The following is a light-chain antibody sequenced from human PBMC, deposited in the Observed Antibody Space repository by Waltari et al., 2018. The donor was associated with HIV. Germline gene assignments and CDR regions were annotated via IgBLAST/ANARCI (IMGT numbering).Light chain of an antibody. CDR1: NSDIGASDY. CDR3: ASLSNNLNLVV. Sequence: QSALNQPASVSGSPGQSITISCNGTNSDIGASDYVSWYQIFPDRAPRLLIYDVKKRPSGVSSRFSGSKAANTASLTISGLQLEDEAHFYCASLSNNLNLVVFGGGTHLTVL. J-gene: IGLJ2*01. CDR2: DVK. V-gene: IGLV2-14*01.